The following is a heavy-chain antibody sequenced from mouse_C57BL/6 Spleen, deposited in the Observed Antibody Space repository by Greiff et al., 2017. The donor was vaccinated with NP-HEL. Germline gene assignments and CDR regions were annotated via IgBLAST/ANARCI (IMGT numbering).Heavy chain of an antibody. J-gene: IGHJ1*03. Sequence: EVKLQESGPGLAKPSQTLSLTCSVTGYSITSDYWNWIRKFPGNKLEYMGYISYSGSTYYNPSLKSRISITRDTSKNQYYLQLNSVTTEDTAPYNSARGGFYYGSSYSYFDVWGTGTTVTVSS. CDR1: GYSITSDY. V-gene: IGHV3-8*01. CDR3: ARGGFYYGSSYSYFDV. CDR2: ISYSGST. D-gene: IGHD1-1*01.